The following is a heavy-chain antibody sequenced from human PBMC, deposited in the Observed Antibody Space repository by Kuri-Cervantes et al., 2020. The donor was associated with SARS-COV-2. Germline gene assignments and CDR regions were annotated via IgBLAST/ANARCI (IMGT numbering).Heavy chain of an antibody. D-gene: IGHD2-2*01. CDR2: ISYDGSNK. CDR3: AKCRVVPAQRGLYYMDV. CDR1: GFTFSSYA. V-gene: IGHV3-30-3*02. Sequence: GESLKISCAASGFTFSSYAMHWVRQAPGKGLEWVAVISYDGSNKYYADSVKGRFTISRDNSKNTLYLQMNSLRAEDTAVYYCAKCRVVPAQRGLYYMDVWGKGTTVTVSS. J-gene: IGHJ6*03.